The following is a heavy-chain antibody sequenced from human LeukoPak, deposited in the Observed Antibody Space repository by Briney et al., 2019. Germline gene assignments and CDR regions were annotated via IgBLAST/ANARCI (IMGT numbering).Heavy chain of an antibody. CDR2: MHANGYT. D-gene: IGHD3-10*01. CDR1: DGSITTHY. V-gene: IGHV4-4*07. CDR3: ARYGYYGSGRFMDV. Sequence: SETLSLTCTVSDGSITTHYWSRIRQPAGKGLEWIGRMHANGYTDHCPSLKSRLTMSVDTSKKQFSLRLSSVTAADTAVYFCARYGYYGSGRFMDVWGKGTTVIVSS. J-gene: IGHJ6*03.